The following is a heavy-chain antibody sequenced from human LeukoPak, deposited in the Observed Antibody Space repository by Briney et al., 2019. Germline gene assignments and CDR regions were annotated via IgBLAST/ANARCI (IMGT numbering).Heavy chain of an antibody. CDR2: INPNSGGT. Sequence: ASVKVSCKASGYTFTGYYMHWVRQAPGQGLEWMGWINPNSGGTNYAQKFQGRVTMTRDTSISTAYMELSRLRSDDTAAYYCARVYGSGFNWFDPWGQGTLVTVSS. V-gene: IGHV1-2*02. CDR1: GYTFTGYY. CDR3: ARVYGSGFNWFDP. J-gene: IGHJ5*02. D-gene: IGHD3-10*01.